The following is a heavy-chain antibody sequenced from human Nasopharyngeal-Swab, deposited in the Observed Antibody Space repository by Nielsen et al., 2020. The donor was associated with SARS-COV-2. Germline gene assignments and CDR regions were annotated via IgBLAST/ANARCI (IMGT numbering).Heavy chain of an antibody. J-gene: IGHJ6*02. Sequence: GGSLRLSCAASGFTFSNFAMSWVRQAPGKGLEWVSVISGGRDSTYYTYSVKGRFTISRDNAKNSLYLQMNSLRAEDTAVYYCASSPAAAGTVYYYYGMDVWGQGTTVTVSS. CDR1: GFTFSNFA. V-gene: IGHV3-23*01. CDR3: ASSPAAAGTVYYYYGMDV. D-gene: IGHD6-13*01. CDR2: ISGGRDST.